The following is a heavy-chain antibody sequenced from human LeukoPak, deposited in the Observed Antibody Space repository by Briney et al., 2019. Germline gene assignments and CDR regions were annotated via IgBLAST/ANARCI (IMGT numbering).Heavy chain of an antibody. CDR2: ISAYNGNT. CDR1: GYTFTSYG. CDR3: ARLFTVTTLDC. Sequence: AASVKVSCKASGYTFTSYGINWVRHAPGQGLEWMGWISAYNGNTNYAQKLQGRVTMATDTTTSTAYMELRSLRSDDTAVYSCARLFTVTTLDCWGQGTLVTVSS. D-gene: IGHD4-17*01. J-gene: IGHJ4*02. V-gene: IGHV1-18*01.